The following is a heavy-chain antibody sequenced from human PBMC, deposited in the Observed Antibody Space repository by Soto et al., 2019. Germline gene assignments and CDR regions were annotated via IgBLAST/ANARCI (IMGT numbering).Heavy chain of an antibody. CDR3: ALGATYFY. CDR1: GFAIRSYA. Sequence: LRLSCVASGFAIRSYAMSWVRQAPGKGPEWVSGISGSSLKVNYTDSVKGRFTISRDNSKNTLYLQMNSLRAEDTAVYYCALGATYFYWGQGTLVTVSS. J-gene: IGHJ4*02. V-gene: IGHV3-23*01. D-gene: IGHD1-26*01. CDR2: ISGSSLKV.